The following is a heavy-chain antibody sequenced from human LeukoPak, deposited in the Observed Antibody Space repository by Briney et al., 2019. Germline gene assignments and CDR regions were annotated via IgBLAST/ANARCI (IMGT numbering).Heavy chain of an antibody. CDR1: GYTFTSYG. CDR3: ARAYCSSTSCYGGDYWFDP. D-gene: IGHD2-2*01. J-gene: IGHJ5*02. Sequence: LVKVSCKASGYTFTSYGISWVRQAPGQGLEWMGGIIPMFGTAYYAQKFRGRVTITADESTSTAYMELSSLRSEDTAVYYCARAYCSSTSCYGGDYWFDPWGQGTLVTVSS. V-gene: IGHV1-69*13. CDR2: IIPMFGTA.